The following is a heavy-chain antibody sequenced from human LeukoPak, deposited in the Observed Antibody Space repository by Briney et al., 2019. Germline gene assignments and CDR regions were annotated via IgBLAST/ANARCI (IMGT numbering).Heavy chain of an antibody. CDR2: SYGSGST. J-gene: IGHJ4*02. Sequence: SDTLSLTCTVWSRPISSYYWRGLRQPAGKALEWIGRSYGSGSTGYNRSLKGRVTMSVDTSMNQFSLKLSSVAAADTAVYYCGRIHGGGDVHWGQGTLVTVSS. V-gene: IGHV4-4*07. D-gene: IGHD2-21*02. CDR1: SRPISSYY. CDR3: GRIHGGGDVH.